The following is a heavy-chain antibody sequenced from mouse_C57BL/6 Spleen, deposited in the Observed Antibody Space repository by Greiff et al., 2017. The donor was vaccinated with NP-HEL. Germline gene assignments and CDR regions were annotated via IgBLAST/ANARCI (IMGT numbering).Heavy chain of an antibody. CDR2: IHPNSGST. J-gene: IGHJ2*01. D-gene: IGHD1-1*01. V-gene: IGHV1-64*01. Sequence: VQLQQPGAELVKPGASVKLSCKASGYTFTSYWMHWVKQRPGQGLEWIGMIHPNSGSTNYNEKFKSKATLTVDNSSSTAYMQLSSLTSEDSAVYYCATGVTTVVATRYYFDYWGQGTTLTVSS. CDR3: ATGVTTVVATRYYFDY. CDR1: GYTFTSYW.